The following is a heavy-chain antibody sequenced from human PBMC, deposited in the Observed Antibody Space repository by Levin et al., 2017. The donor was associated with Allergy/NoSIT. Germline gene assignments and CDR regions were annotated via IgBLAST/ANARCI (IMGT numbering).Heavy chain of an antibody. D-gene: IGHD7-27*01. CDR3: ARTNWGTPSDY. V-gene: IGHV3-7*01. CDR1: GFTFSSYW. Sequence: GGSLRLSCAASGFTFSSYWMTWVRQAPGKGLEWVADIKQDGSEKYYVDSVKGRFTISRDNAKNSLYLQMNSLRAEDTAVYYCARTNWGTPSDYWGQGILVTVSS. J-gene: IGHJ4*02. CDR2: IKQDGSEK.